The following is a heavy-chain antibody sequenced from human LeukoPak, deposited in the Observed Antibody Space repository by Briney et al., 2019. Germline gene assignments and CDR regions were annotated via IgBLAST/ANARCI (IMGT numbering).Heavy chain of an antibody. J-gene: IGHJ4*02. CDR2: IYTGGST. Sequence: SETLSLTCTVSGGSINSYYWTWIRQPAGKGLEWIGRIYTGGSTNYNPPLKSRVTISVDTSKNQFSLKLSSVTAADTAVYYCARLANSNYADYWGQGTLVTVSS. CDR3: ARLANSNYADY. CDR1: GGSINSYY. D-gene: IGHD4-11*01. V-gene: IGHV4-4*07.